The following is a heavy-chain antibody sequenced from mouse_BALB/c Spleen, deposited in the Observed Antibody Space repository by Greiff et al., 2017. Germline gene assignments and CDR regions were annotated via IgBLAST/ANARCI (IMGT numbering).Heavy chain of an antibody. V-gene: IGHV3-8*02. CDR3: ARSDYGNYDWFAY. J-gene: IGHJ3*01. Sequence: EVKLVESGPSLVKPSQTLSLTCSVTGDSITSGYWNWIRKFPGNKLEYMGYISYSGSTYYNPSLKSRISITRDTSKNQYYLQLNSVTTEDTATYYCARSDYGNYDWFAYWGQGTLVTVSA. CDR1: GDSITSGY. D-gene: IGHD2-1*01. CDR2: ISYSGST.